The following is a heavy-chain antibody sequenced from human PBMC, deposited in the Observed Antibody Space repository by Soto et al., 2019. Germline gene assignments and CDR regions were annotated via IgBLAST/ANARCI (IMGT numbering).Heavy chain of an antibody. CDR2: LSAGGTAT. CDR1: GFIFSSSA. Sequence: EVQLLESGGGLVQPGGSLRLSCAASGFIFSSSAMTWVRQAPGKGLEWVSGLSAGGTATYYADSVKGRFTISRDNSKNTLYLQVNSLRVEDTALYYWARAVGGSSYAYLPADWGQGTLVTVSS. V-gene: IGHV3-23*01. J-gene: IGHJ4*02. CDR3: ARAVGGSSYAYLPAD. D-gene: IGHD5-18*01.